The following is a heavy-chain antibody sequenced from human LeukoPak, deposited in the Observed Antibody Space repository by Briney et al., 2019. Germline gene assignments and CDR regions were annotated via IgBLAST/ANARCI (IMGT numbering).Heavy chain of an antibody. Sequence: SGGSLRLSCAASGFTFSSYEMNWVRQAPGKGLEWVSYISSRGITIYYADFVKGRFTISRDNSRNTLYLQMNSLRVEDTAVYYCAKRGEMATKSLDYWGQGTLVTVSS. V-gene: IGHV3-48*03. J-gene: IGHJ4*02. CDR1: GFTFSSYE. D-gene: IGHD5-24*01. CDR3: AKRGEMATKSLDY. CDR2: ISSRGITI.